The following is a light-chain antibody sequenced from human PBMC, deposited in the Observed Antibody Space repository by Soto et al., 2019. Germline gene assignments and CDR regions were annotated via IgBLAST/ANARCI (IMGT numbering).Light chain of an antibody. CDR2: DAS. Sequence: EIVLTQSPATLSLSPGERASLSCRASQSVNRYLAWYQQKPGQAPRLLIYDASNRATGIPARFGGSGSGTDFPLTISSLEPEDFAVYFCQQRSSWPPYTFGQGTKLEI. J-gene: IGKJ2*01. CDR1: QSVNRY. CDR3: QQRSSWPPYT. V-gene: IGKV3-11*01.